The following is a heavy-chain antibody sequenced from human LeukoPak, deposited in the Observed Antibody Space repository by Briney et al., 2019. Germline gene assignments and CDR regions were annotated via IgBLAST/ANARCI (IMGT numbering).Heavy chain of an antibody. CDR2: ISGSGFDT. V-gene: IGHV3-23*01. D-gene: IGHD6-13*01. CDR3: AKERSSSPPFNWFDP. J-gene: IGHJ5*02. Sequence: PGGSLRLSCAASGFTFSSFAMSWVRQAPGKGLEWVSDISGSGFDTYYADSVKGRFTISRDNSKKTVYLQMNSLRAEDTAVYYCAKERSSSPPFNWFDPWGQGTLVTVSS. CDR1: GFTFSSFA.